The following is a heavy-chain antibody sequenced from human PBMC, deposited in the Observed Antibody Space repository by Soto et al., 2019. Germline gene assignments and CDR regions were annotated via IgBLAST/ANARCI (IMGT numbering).Heavy chain of an antibody. CDR2: IYYRGTT. D-gene: IGHD2-2*01. J-gene: IGHJ4*02. Sequence: WTWIRKPPGQGPEWIGCIYYRGTTNYNASFNSRVTISVDTSKNQFSLKLTSVTTADTAVYYCARGGGSPYHDHEFDYWGQGILVTFSS. V-gene: IGHV4-59*01. CDR3: ARGGGSPYHDHEFDY.